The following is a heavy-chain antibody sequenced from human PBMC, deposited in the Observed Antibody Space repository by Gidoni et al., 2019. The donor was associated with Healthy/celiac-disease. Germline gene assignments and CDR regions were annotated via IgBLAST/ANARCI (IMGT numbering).Heavy chain of an antibody. CDR1: GFTFSSYW. CDR3: ARRAGYSSGWRIDY. Sequence: EVQLVESGGGLVQPGGSLRLSCAASGFTFSSYWMSWVRQAPGKGLEWVANIKQDGSEKYYVDSGKGRFTISRDNAKNSLYLQMNSLRAEDTAVYYCARRAGYSSGWRIDYWGQGTLVTVSS. J-gene: IGHJ4*02. CDR2: IKQDGSEK. D-gene: IGHD6-19*01. V-gene: IGHV3-7*01.